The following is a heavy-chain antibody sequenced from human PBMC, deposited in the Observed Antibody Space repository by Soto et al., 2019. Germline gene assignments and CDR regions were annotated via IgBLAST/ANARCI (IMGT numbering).Heavy chain of an antibody. J-gene: IGHJ5*02. CDR3: ARDHSYEDSYWWLDP. Sequence: QVQLVQSGAEMKKPGASVKVSCKASGYTFTRHYMHWVRQAPGQGLEWMGVIHPNGSPTVYAQNFQVRLVLTTDTTTSTVYMELSMLRSDDTAVYYCARDHSYEDSYWWLDPWGQGTLVTVSS. CDR2: IHPNGSPT. CDR1: GYTFTRHY. V-gene: IGHV1-46*01. D-gene: IGHD2-15*01.